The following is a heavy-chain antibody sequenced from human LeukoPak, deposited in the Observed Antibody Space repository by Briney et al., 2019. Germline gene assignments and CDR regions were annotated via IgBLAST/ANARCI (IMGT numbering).Heavy chain of an antibody. CDR2: IYTSGST. D-gene: IGHD1-26*01. CDR1: GGSISSYY. Sequence: SETLSLTCTVSGGSISSYYWSWIRQPAGKGLGWIGRIYTSGSTNYNPSLKSRVTMSVDTSKNQFSLKLSSVTAADTAVYYCARVMASGWVGAMAFDIWGQGTMVTVSS. J-gene: IGHJ3*02. CDR3: ARVMASGWVGAMAFDI. V-gene: IGHV4-4*07.